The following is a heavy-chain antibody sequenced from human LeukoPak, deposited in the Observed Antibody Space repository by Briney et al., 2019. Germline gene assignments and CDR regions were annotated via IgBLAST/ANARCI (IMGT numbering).Heavy chain of an antibody. J-gene: IGHJ4*02. CDR2: VYYTGST. CDR1: NGSISRSTYY. Sequence: SETLSLTCTVSNGSISRSTYYWGWIRQPPGKGLEWIGNVYYTGSTSYNPSLKSRVTISVDTSKNQFSLKLSSVTAADTAVYYCARYYYVSGALDYWGQGTLVTVSS. D-gene: IGHD3-10*01. CDR3: ARYYYVSGALDY. V-gene: IGHV4-61*05.